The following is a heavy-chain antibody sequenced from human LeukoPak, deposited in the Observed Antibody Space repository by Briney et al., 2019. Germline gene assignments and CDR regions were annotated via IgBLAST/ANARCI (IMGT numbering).Heavy chain of an antibody. J-gene: IGHJ4*02. V-gene: IGHV4-39*07. CDR2: IYYSGST. D-gene: IGHD3-22*01. Sequence: PSETLSLTCTVSGGSISSSSYYWGWIRQPPAKGLEWIGSIYYSGSTYYNPSLKSRVTISVDTSKNQFSLKLSSVTAADTAVYYCARAFPYYYDSSGSFDYWGQGTLVTVSS. CDR3: ARAFPYYYDSSGSFDY. CDR1: GGSISSSSYY.